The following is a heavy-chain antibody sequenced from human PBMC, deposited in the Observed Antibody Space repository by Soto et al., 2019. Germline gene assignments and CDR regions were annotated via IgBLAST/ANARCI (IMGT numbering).Heavy chain of an antibody. Sequence: QVQLVQSGAEVKRPGSSVKVSCKASGDTFNFYSINWVRQAPGLGLEWMGRVNPIVSMSNYAQKFQGRVTMTADKSTITAYMELSSLRSEGTAIYYCASSYGSGYRAFDYWGQGALVTVSS. V-gene: IGHV1-69*02. CDR2: VNPIVSMS. CDR1: GDTFNFYS. D-gene: IGHD3-10*01. CDR3: ASSYGSGYRAFDY. J-gene: IGHJ4*02.